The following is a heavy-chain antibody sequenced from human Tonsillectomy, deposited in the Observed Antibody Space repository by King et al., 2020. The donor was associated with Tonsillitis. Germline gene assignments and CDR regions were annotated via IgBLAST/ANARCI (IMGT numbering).Heavy chain of an antibody. CDR3: AKDLHSGGRYYYYGVDV. D-gene: IGHD6-19*01. CDR2: IQFDASNK. J-gene: IGHJ6*02. V-gene: IGHV3-30*02. Sequence: VQLVESGGGVVQPGGSLRLSCAASGFTLSSYGMHWVRQAPGKGLEWVAFIQFDASNKYYADSVKGRFSISRDNSKNTLYLQMNSLRAEDTAVYYCAKDLHSGGRYYYYGVDVWGQGTTVTVSS. CDR1: GFTLSSYG.